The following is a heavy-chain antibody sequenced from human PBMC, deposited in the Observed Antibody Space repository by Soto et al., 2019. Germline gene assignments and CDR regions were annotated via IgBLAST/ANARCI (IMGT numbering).Heavy chain of an antibody. J-gene: IGHJ4*01. CDR1: EGSISSYY. Sequence: TETLSLSSTVYEGSISSYYWSWIRQPPGKGLEWIGYIYYNVNTNYNPSLKSRVTISVDTSKNQFSLKLSSVTAAETAVYYCARHVTLYVD. D-gene: IGHD3-16*01. CDR3: ARHVTLYVD. CDR2: IYYNVNT. V-gene: IGHV4-59*08.